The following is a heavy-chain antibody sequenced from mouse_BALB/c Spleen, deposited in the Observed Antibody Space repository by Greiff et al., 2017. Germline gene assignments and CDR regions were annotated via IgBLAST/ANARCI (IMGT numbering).Heavy chain of an antibody. CDR3: ARLYYYGEAY. J-gene: IGHJ3*01. Sequence: VQLQESGGGLVQPGGSLKLSCAASGFTFSSYTMSWVRQTPEKRLEWVAYISNGGGSTYYPDTVKGRFTISRDNAKNTLYLQMSSLKSEDTAMYYCARLYYYGEAYWGQGTLVTVSA. D-gene: IGHD1-1*01. V-gene: IGHV5-12-2*01. CDR2: ISNGGGST. CDR1: GFTFSSYT.